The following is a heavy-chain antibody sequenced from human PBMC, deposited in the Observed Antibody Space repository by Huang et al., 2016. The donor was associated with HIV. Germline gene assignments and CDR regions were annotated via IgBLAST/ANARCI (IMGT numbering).Heavy chain of an antibody. CDR1: GYIFSNYD. Sequence: QVQLVQSGPEVKKPGASVKVSCQTSGYIFSNYDINWVRQAPGQGLQWMGWLNPNSGKTAYGQNVQGRVTLARGTSTGAAYMVLNSLTSQDTAVYYCARLTSGWYQDYWGQGTLVTVSS. V-gene: IGHV1-8*01. D-gene: IGHD6-19*01. CDR2: LNPNSGKT. J-gene: IGHJ4*02. CDR3: ARLTSGWYQDY.